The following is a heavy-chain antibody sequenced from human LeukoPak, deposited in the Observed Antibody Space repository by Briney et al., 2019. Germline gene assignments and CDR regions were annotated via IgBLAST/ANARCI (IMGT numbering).Heavy chain of an antibody. CDR2: IYYSGST. J-gene: IGHJ6*02. Sequence: SETLSLTCTVSGGSISSGGYYWSWIRQHPGKGLEWIGYIYYSGSTYYNPSLKSRVTISVDTSKNQFSLKLSSVTAADTAVYYCARAAGPWGLYYYGMDVWGQGTTVTVSS. D-gene: IGHD3-16*01. V-gene: IGHV4-31*03. CDR1: GGSISSGGYY. CDR3: ARAAGPWGLYYYGMDV.